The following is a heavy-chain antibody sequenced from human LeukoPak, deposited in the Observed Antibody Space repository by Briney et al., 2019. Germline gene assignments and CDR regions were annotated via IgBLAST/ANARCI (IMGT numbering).Heavy chain of an antibody. Sequence: GGSLRLSCAASGFTFSIYSMNWGRQAPGKGLGWVSSISSSSSYIYYADSVKGRFTISRDNAKNSLYLQMNSLRAEDTAVYYCARHVVVINAFDIWGQGTMVTVSS. CDR3: ARHVVVINAFDI. CDR2: ISSSSSYI. CDR1: GFTFSIYS. J-gene: IGHJ3*02. V-gene: IGHV3-21*01. D-gene: IGHD3-22*01.